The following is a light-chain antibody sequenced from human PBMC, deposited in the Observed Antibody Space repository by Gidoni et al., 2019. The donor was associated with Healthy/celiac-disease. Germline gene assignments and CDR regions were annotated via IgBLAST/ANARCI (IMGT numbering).Light chain of an antibody. V-gene: IGKV3-11*01. Sequence: EIVLTQSPATLSLSPGERATLSCRASQSVTSYLAWYQQKPGQAPRLLIYDASKRATGIPARFSGSGSGTDFTLTISSPEPEDFAVYYCQQRSNWLFTFGPGTKVDIK. J-gene: IGKJ3*01. CDR1: QSVTSY. CDR3: QQRSNWLFT. CDR2: DAS.